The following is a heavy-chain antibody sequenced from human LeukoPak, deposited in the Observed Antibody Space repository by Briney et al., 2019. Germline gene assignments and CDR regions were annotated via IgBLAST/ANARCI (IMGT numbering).Heavy chain of an antibody. V-gene: IGHV1-18*01. D-gene: IGHD2-2*01. CDR3: ARDHLRYCSSTSCYGAFDI. Sequence: ASVKVSCKASGYTFTSYGISWVRQAPGQGLEWMGWISAYNGNTNYAQKLQGRVTMTTDTSTSTAYMELRSLRSDDTAVYYCARDHLRYCSSTSCYGAFDIWGQGTMVTVSS. CDR1: GYTFTSYG. J-gene: IGHJ3*02. CDR2: ISAYNGNT.